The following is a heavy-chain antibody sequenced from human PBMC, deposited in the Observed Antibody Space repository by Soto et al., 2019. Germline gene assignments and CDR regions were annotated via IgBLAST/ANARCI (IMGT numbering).Heavy chain of an antibody. CDR2: INAESSTI. V-gene: IGHV3-48*03. D-gene: IGHD4-17*01. CDR3: ARDASTETTNFNSVTAV. Sequence: WGSMRLSYGASGFNLSAYHMGWVRQAPGKGLEWVSYINAESSTIHYAASVKGRFTISRDNAKNSLYLQMDSLRAEDTAVYYCARDASTETTNFNSVTAVWGKGTSVIVSS. CDR1: GFNLSAYH. J-gene: IGHJ6*04.